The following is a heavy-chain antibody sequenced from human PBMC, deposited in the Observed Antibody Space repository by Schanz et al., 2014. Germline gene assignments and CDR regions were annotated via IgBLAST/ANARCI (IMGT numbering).Heavy chain of an antibody. CDR2: IRGSGGST. CDR3: AKVWKDHRIAGRPGWSDGMDV. J-gene: IGHJ6*02. Sequence: DVQLLESGGGLVQPGGSLRLSCAASAFALNNYDMTWVRQAPGKGLEWVSCIRGSGGSTLYADSVQGRFTISRDDSKNMLYLQMNSRRAEDTAVYYCAKVWKDHRIAGRPGWSDGMDVWGQGTTVTVSS. D-gene: IGHD6-6*01. CDR1: AFALNNYD. V-gene: IGHV3-23*01.